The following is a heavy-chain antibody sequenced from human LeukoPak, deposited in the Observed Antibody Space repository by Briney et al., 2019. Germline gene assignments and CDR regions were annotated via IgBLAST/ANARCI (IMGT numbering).Heavy chain of an antibody. J-gene: IGHJ4*02. CDR2: IYSGGDT. V-gene: IGHV3-53*01. CDR1: GFTVSSNF. D-gene: IGHD3-10*01. Sequence: GGSLRLSCAASGFTVSSNFMSWVRQAPGKGLEWVSVIYSGGDTYYADSVKGRFTISRDSSKNTLYLQMNSLRAEDTAVYYCARDIGSIFDSWGQGTLATVSS. CDR3: ARDIGSIFDS.